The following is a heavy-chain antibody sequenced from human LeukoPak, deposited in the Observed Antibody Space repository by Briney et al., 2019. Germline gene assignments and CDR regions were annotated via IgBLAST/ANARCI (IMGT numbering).Heavy chain of an antibody. D-gene: IGHD2-21*01. CDR1: GYTLTELS. CDR2: FDPEDDET. V-gene: IGHV1-24*01. J-gene: IGHJ3*02. CDR3: ATGIVVVDAFDI. Sequence: ASVKVSCKVSGYTLTELSMHWVRQAPGKGLEWMGGFDPEDDETIYAQKFQGRVTMTEDTSTDTAYMELSSLRSEDTAVYYCATGIVVVDAFDIWGQGTMVTVSS.